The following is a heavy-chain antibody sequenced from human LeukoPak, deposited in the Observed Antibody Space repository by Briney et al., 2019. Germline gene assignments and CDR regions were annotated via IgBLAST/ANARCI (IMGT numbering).Heavy chain of an antibody. CDR1: GYTFTSYY. Sequence: ASVKVSCKASGYTFTSYYMHWVRQAPGQGLEWMGIINPSGGSTSYAQKFQGRVTMTRDMSTRTVYMELNSLTSEETAVYCCARGGSCSGYSKLDYWGQGTLVTVSS. J-gene: IGHJ4*02. V-gene: IGHV1-46*01. CDR3: ARGGSCSGYSKLDY. CDR2: INPSGGST. D-gene: IGHD3-22*01.